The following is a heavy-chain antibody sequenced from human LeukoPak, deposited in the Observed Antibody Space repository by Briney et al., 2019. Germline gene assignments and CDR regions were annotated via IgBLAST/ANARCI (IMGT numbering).Heavy chain of an antibody. J-gene: IGHJ4*02. CDR1: GYTFTSYA. Sequence: ASVKVSCKASGYTFTSYAMHWVRQAPGQRLEWMGWINAGNGTTKYSQKFQGRVTITRDTSASKAYMVLSSMRYEDTAVYYCARAGPYYYDVDDYWGQGTLVTVSS. CDR2: INAGNGTT. D-gene: IGHD3-22*01. CDR3: ARAGPYYYDVDDY. V-gene: IGHV1-3*01.